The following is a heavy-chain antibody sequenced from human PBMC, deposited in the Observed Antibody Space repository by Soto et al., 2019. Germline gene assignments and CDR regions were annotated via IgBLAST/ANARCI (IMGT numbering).Heavy chain of an antibody. Sequence: GGSLRLSCAASGFTFRSYAMNWVRQAPGKGLEWVSAIIPSGGSTYYADSVRGRFTISRDNSKNTLYLQMNSLRAEDTAVYYCAKRLSSHYGMDVWGQGTTDTVSS. CDR3: AKRLSSHYGMDV. D-gene: IGHD6-6*01. CDR2: IIPSGGST. J-gene: IGHJ6*02. CDR1: GFTFRSYA. V-gene: IGHV3-23*01.